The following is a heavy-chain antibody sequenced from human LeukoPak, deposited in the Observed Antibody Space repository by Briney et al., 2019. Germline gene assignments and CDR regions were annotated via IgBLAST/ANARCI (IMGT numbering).Heavy chain of an antibody. Sequence: QPGGSLRLSCAASGFTFSSYSMNWVRQAPGKGLEWVSAISGSGGSIYYADSVKGRFTISRDNSKNTLYLQMNSLRAEDTAVYYCAKVYEWELTLFDYWGQGTLVTVSS. CDR1: GFTFSSYS. CDR3: AKVYEWELTLFDY. J-gene: IGHJ4*02. CDR2: ISGSGGSI. D-gene: IGHD1-26*01. V-gene: IGHV3-23*01.